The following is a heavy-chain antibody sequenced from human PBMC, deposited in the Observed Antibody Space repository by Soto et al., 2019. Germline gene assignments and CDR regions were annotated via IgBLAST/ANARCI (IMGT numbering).Heavy chain of an antibody. Sequence: PSETLSLTCTVSGGSISSGDYYWSWIRQPPGKGLEWIGYIYYSGSTYYNPSLKSRVTISVDTSKNQFSLKLSSVTAADTAVYYCARDVYYDFWSGYSGMDVWGQGTTVTVSS. CDR1: GGSISSGDYY. V-gene: IGHV4-30-4*01. J-gene: IGHJ6*02. CDR3: ARDVYYDFWSGYSGMDV. CDR2: IYYSGST. D-gene: IGHD3-3*01.